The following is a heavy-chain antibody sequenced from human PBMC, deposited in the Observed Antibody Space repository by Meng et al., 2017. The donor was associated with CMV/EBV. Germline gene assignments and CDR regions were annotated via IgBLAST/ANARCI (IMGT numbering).Heavy chain of an antibody. CDR1: GGTFSSYA. D-gene: IGHD6-19*01. J-gene: IGHJ6*02. CDR2: IIPIFGTA. Sequence: SVKVSCKASGGTFSSYAISWVRQAPGQGLEWMGGIIPIFGTANYAQKFQGRVTITTDESTSTAYMELSSLRSEDTAVYYCASAVSWLGYYYYGMDVWGQGTTVTVSS. CDR3: ASAVSWLGYYYYGMDV. V-gene: IGHV1-69*05.